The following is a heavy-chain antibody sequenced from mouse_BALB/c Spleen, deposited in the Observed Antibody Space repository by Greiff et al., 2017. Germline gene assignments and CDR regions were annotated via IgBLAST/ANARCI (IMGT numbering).Heavy chain of an antibody. D-gene: IGHD2-1*01. Sequence: VQLQQSGAELVRPGVSVKISCKGSGYTFTDYAMHWVKQSHAKSLEWIGVISTYYGDASYNQKFKGKATMTVDKSSSTAYMELARLTSEDSAIYYCARSGGYGNAMDYWGQGTSVTVSS. CDR3: ARSGGYGNAMDY. CDR1: GYTFTDYA. V-gene: IGHV1S137*01. CDR2: ISTYYGDA. J-gene: IGHJ4*01.